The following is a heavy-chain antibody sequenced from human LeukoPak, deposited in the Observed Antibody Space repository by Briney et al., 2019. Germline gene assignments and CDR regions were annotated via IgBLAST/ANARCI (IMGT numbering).Heavy chain of an antibody. CDR3: AIGGHKTNDAFDI. CDR1: GFTFSHYG. J-gene: IGHJ3*02. CDR2: IYPDINNK. D-gene: IGHD2-15*01. Sequence: GGSLRLSCAASGFTFSHYGMHWVRQAPGKGLEWVACIYPDINNKEYADSVKGRFIISRDNSKDTLFLQMNSLRAEDTAVYYCAIGGHKTNDAFDIWGQGTMVTVSS. V-gene: IGHV3-30*02.